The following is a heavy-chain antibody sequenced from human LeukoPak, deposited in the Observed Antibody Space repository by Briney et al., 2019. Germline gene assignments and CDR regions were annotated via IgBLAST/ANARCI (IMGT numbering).Heavy chain of an antibody. CDR1: GFTFSTYA. CDR2: ISNTDAST. CDR3: AKATGTLGS. V-gene: IGHV3-23*01. J-gene: IGHJ4*02. D-gene: IGHD1-1*01. Sequence: GGSLRLSCAASGFTFSTYAMSWVRQAPGKGLEWVSTISNTDASTYYTDSVKGRFTISRDNPKNTLYLQMNSLTAEDTAIYYCAKATGTLGSWGQGTLVTVSS.